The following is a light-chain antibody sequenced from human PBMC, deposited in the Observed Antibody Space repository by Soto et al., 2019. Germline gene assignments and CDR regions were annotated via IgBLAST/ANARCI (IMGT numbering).Light chain of an antibody. Sequence: DIQMTQSPSPLSASVGDRVYITCRTSQSISSYLNWYQAKPGKAPKLLIYEASSLESGVPSRFSGSGSGTDFTHTISSLQTEDSTTYHCQQSYSTPPFNFGPGTRVDI. V-gene: IGKV1-39*01. CDR2: EAS. J-gene: IGKJ3*01. CDR1: QSISSY. CDR3: QQSYSTPPFN.